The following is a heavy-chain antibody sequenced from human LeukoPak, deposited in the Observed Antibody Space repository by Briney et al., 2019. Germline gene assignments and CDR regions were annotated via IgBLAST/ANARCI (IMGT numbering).Heavy chain of an antibody. D-gene: IGHD3-22*01. CDR1: GFTFDDYG. CDR3: ARVCLSRYYDSSGAFDY. J-gene: IGHJ4*02. Sequence: GGSLRLSCAASGFTFDDYGMSWVRHAPGKGLEGVSGINWYGGSTGYADPVQGRFTISRDNAKKSLYLQMSSLRAEDTAVYYCARVCLSRYYDSSGAFDYWGQGTLVTVSS. V-gene: IGHV3-20*04. CDR2: INWYGGST.